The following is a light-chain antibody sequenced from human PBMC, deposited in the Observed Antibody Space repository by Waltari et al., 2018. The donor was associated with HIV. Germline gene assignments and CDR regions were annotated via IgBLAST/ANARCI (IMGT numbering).Light chain of an antibody. CDR2: LAS. Sequence: DIVMTQSPLSLYVSPGEPASISCKSSQSLLPSTGHNWVQWLLQKPGQSPHLLIYLASSRATGVPDRFSGSGSGTDFNLTISRVEPEDVAIYYCKQSQRIPLTFGGGTRLEI. CDR3: KQSQRIPLT. J-gene: IGKJ4*01. CDR1: QSLLPSTGHNW. V-gene: IGKV2-28*01.